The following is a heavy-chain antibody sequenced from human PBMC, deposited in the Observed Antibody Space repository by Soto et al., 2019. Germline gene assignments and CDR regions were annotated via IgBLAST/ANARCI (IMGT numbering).Heavy chain of an antibody. CDR2: ISSSSSYI. D-gene: IGHD4-17*01. CDR3: ARDIGSGDYGDYGGQAFDI. J-gene: IGHJ3*02. Sequence: GGSLRLSCAASGFTFSSYSMNWVRQAPGKGLEWVSSISSSSSYIYYADSVKGRFTISRDNAKNSLYLQMTSLRAEDTAVYYCARDIGSGDYGDYGGQAFDIWGQGTMVTVSS. V-gene: IGHV3-21*01. CDR1: GFTFSSYS.